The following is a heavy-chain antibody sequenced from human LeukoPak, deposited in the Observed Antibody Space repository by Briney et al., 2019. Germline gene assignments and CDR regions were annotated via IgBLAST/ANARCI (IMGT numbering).Heavy chain of an antibody. Sequence: SETLSLTCTVSGGSISDYYWSWLRQPPGKGLEWIGYIYYSGSTNYNPSLKSRVTISVDTSKNQFSLKLSSVTAADTAVYYCARDRGGWVGFDYWGQGTLVTVSS. CDR3: ARDRGGWVGFDY. CDR1: GGSISDYY. D-gene: IGHD6-19*01. J-gene: IGHJ4*02. V-gene: IGHV4-59*01. CDR2: IYYSGST.